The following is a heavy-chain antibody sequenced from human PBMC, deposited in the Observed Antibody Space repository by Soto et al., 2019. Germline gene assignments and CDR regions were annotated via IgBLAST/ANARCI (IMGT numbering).Heavy chain of an antibody. CDR2: FSGIGGST. D-gene: IGHD2-15*01. Sequence: GGSLRLSCAASGFTFSSYAMSWVRQAPGKGLEWVSAFSGIGGSTYYADSVKGRFTISRYNSKNTLYLQMNSLRSEDTAVYYCAKCPRYCSGGSCYSGAFDIWGQGTMVTVSS. CDR1: GFTFSSYA. V-gene: IGHV3-23*01. CDR3: AKCPRYCSGGSCYSGAFDI. J-gene: IGHJ3*02.